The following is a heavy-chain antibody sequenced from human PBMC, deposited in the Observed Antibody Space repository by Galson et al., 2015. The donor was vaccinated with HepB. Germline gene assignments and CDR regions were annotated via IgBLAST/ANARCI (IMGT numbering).Heavy chain of an antibody. V-gene: IGHV3-15*01. J-gene: IGHJ1*01. CDR1: GFTFSDTW. CDR2: VKRKPEGETV. CDR3: TTYQLPGR. Sequence: SLRLSGAAAGFTFSDTWMSWVRQAPGKGLEWIGRVKRKPEGETVDYSVPVKGRFTISREDSKNTLYLQLNSLKSEDTAMYYCTTYQLPGRWGQGTLVTVSS. D-gene: IGHD2-2*01.